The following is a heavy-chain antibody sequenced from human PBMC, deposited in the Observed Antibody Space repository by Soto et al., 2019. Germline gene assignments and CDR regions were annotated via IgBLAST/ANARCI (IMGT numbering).Heavy chain of an antibody. Sequence: QLQLLESGPGLVKASETLSLTCNVSGGSISTSRSYWAWIRQPPGKGLEWLANIFYSGSTYYNPSLASRVTVSVDTSKNEFSLKLRSVPAADTAVYYCARQPTTGDTDLWFDPWGQGNLVTVSS. CDR3: ARQPTTGDTDLWFDP. V-gene: IGHV4-39*01. CDR1: GGSISTSRSY. CDR2: IFYSGST. D-gene: IGHD2-21*01. J-gene: IGHJ5*02.